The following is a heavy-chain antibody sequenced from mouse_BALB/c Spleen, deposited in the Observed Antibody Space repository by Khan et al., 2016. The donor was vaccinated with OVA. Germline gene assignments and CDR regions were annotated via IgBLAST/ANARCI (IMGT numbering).Heavy chain of an antibody. Sequence: EVQLQESGPGLVKPSQSLSLTCTVTGYSLTSNYAWNWIRQFPGNKLEWMGYIHYSGSTSYTPSLKSRISITRDTSKNQFFLQLNSVTTEDTATYFCARGRAYWGQGTLVTVSA. D-gene: IGHD3-3*01. J-gene: IGHJ3*01. CDR2: IHYSGST. V-gene: IGHV3-2*02. CDR1: GYSLTSNYA. CDR3: ARGRAY.